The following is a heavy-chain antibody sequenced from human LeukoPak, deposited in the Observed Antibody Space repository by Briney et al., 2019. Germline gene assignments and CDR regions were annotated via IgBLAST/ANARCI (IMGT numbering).Heavy chain of an antibody. V-gene: IGHV4-34*01. CDR1: GGSFSGYY. CDR2: INHSGST. J-gene: IGHJ4*02. CDR3: ARFPEEGFDY. Sequence: SETLSLTCAVYGGSFSGYYWSWIRQPPGKGLEWIGEINHSGSTNYNPPLKSRVTISVDTSKNQFSLKLSSVTAADTAVYYCARFPEEGFDYWGQGTLVTVSS.